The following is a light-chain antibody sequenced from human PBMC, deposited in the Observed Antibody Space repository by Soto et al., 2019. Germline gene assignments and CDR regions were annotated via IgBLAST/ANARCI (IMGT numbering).Light chain of an antibody. J-gene: IGKJ1*01. Sequence: EVVLTQSPATLSVSPGDRATLSCRASQNVGSNIAWYQHKPGQAPRLLISGASTRATGVPARFSGSGSGTELALTISSLQSEDFTVYFCQQYNTWPQTFGQGTKVDI. CDR2: GAS. V-gene: IGKV3-15*01. CDR1: QNVGSN. CDR3: QQYNTWPQT.